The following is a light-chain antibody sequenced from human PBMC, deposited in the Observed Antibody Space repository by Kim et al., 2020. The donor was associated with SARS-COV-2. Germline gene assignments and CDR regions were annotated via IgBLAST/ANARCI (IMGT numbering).Light chain of an antibody. CDR1: QRISTS. Sequence: DIQLTQSPSSLSASVGDRVTITCRASQRISTSLNWYQQKPGRAPTLLIYASSTLQSGVSSRFSGSGSGTDFTLTISSLQPEDFATYYCQQSYSNPTWTFGQGTKVDIK. CDR3: QQSYSNPTWT. J-gene: IGKJ1*01. CDR2: ASS. V-gene: IGKV1-39*01.